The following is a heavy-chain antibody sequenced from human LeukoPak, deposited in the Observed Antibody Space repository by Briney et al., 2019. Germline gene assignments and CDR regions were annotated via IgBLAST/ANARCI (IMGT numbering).Heavy chain of an antibody. V-gene: IGHV3-23*01. CDR2: ISGSGGST. CDR3: AKGGGFLEWLLDY. Sequence: GGSLRLSCAASGFTFSSYGMHWVRQAPGKGLEWVSAISGSGGSTYYADSVKGRFTISRDNSKNTLYLQMNSLRAEDTAVYYCAKGGGFLEWLLDYWGQGTLVTVSS. J-gene: IGHJ4*02. CDR1: GFTFSSYG. D-gene: IGHD3-3*01.